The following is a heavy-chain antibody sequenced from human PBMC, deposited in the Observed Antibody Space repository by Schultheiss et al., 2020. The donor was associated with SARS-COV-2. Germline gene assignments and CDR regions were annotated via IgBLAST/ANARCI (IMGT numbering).Heavy chain of an antibody. V-gene: IGHV4-31*03. D-gene: IGHD6-13*01. Sequence: SQTLSLTCTVSGGSISSGAYYWSCIRQYPGKGLEWIGYIYYSGSTYYNPSLKSRVTISVDTSKNQFSLKLSSVTAADTAVYYCASAAVDAFDIWGQGTMVTVSS. CDR1: GGSISSGAYY. J-gene: IGHJ3*02. CDR3: ASAAVDAFDI. CDR2: IYYSGST.